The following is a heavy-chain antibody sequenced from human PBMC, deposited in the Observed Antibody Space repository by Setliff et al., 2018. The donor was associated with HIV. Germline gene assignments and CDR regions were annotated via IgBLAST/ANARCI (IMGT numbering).Heavy chain of an antibody. CDR3: AYSSWWESRAY. V-gene: IGHV3-74*01. Sequence: PGGSLRLSCAASGFTFSSYGRHWVRQAQGKGLGWVSRINSYGSSTSYADSVKGRFTISRDNAKNTPYLQMNRLRAEDTAVYYCAYSSWWESRAYWGQGTLVTVSS. J-gene: IGHJ4*02. CDR2: INSYGSST. CDR1: GFTFSSYG. D-gene: IGHD1-26*01.